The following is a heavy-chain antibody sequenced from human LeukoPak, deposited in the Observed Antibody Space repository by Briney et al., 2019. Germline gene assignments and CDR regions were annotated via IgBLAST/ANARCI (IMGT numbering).Heavy chain of an antibody. J-gene: IGHJ4*02. V-gene: IGHV3-7*03. CDR2: IKKDGSEK. D-gene: IGHD3-9*01. Sequence: GGSLRLSCAASGFTFSSYWMSWVRQAPGKGLEWVANIKKDGSEKYYVDSVKGRFTISRDNAKNSLYLQMNSLRAEDTAVYYCARVFYGNYDILTGYYYFDYWGQGTLVTVSS. CDR1: GFTFSSYW. CDR3: ARVFYGNYDILTGYYYFDY.